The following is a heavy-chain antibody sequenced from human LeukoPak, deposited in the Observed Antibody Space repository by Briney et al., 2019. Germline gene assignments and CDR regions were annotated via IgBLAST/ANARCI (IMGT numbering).Heavy chain of an antibody. V-gene: IGHV4-39*07. Sequence: SETLSLTCTVSGGSVSSSSYYWGWIRQPPGKGLEWIGSIYYSGSTYYNPSLKSRVTISVDTSKNQFSLKLSSVTAADTAVYYCARDWYYGSGSYNYWGQGTLVTVSS. CDR2: IYYSGST. D-gene: IGHD3-10*01. J-gene: IGHJ4*02. CDR3: ARDWYYGSGSYNY. CDR1: GGSVSSSSYY.